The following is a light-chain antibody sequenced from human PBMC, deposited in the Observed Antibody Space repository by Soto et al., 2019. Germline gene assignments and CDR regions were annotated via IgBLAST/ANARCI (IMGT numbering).Light chain of an antibody. Sequence: QSVLTQPRSLSASPGQSVTISCTGTSSDVGDYNSVSWYQHHPGTTPKLMIYAVDKRPSGVPERFSGSKSGNTASLTISGLQPADEADYYCCSYAATSSLVFGGGTKVTVL. CDR3: CSYAATSSLV. CDR2: AVD. CDR1: SSDVGDYNS. V-gene: IGLV2-11*01. J-gene: IGLJ3*02.